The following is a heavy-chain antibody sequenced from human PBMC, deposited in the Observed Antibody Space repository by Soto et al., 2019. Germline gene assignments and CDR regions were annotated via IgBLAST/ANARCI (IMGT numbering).Heavy chain of an antibody. CDR2: ISSSSSTI. V-gene: IGHV3-48*01. CDR3: AREIYDSSGYYAPFDY. D-gene: IGHD3-22*01. Sequence: EVQLVESGGGLVQPGGSLRLSCAASGFTFSSYSMNWVRQAPGKGLEWVSYISSSSSTIYYADSVKGRFTISRDNAKNSPYLQMNSLRAEDTAVYYCAREIYDSSGYYAPFDYWGQGTLVTVSS. CDR1: GFTFSSYS. J-gene: IGHJ4*02.